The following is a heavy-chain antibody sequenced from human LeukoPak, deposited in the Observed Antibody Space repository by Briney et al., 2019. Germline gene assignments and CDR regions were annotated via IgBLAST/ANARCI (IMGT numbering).Heavy chain of an antibody. J-gene: IGHJ6*02. CDR2: IRSKAYGGTT. CDR3: GRGPTQLWLYSGMDV. V-gene: IGHV3-49*04. Sequence: GGSLRLSCSTFGFTFGDHAMSWVRQAPGKGLEWIGFIRSKAYGGTTEYAASVKGRFIISREDSISIAYLQMNSLKTEDTAVYFCGRGPTQLWLYSGMDVWGQGTTVTVSS. D-gene: IGHD5-18*01. CDR1: GFTFGDHA.